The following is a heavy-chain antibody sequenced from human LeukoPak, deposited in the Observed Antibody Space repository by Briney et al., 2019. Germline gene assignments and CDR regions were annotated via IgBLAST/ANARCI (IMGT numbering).Heavy chain of an antibody. CDR1: GFTFSSYG. V-gene: IGHV3-30*18. CDR3: AKDKDSGYRYYFDY. CDR2: ISYDGSNK. D-gene: IGHD3-22*01. J-gene: IGHJ4*02. Sequence: PGRSLRLSCAASGFTFSSYGMHWVRQAPGKGLEWVAVISYDGSNKYYADSVKGRFTISRDNSKNTLYLQMNSLRAEDTAVYYCAKDKDSGYRYYFDYWGQGTLVTVSS.